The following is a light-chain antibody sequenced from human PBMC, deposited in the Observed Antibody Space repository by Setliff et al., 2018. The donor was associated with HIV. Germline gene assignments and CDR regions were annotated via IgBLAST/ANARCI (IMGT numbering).Light chain of an antibody. CDR1: SSDVGAYDY. Sequence: QSALTQPRSVSGSPGQSVTISCTGTSSDVGAYDYVSWYQQHPGKAPKLIIYDVNKRPSGVPDRFFGSKSGNTASLTISGLQAEDETDYYCCSYAGRYRFGGGTK. J-gene: IGLJ3*02. CDR3: CSYAGRYR. V-gene: IGLV2-11*01. CDR2: DVN.